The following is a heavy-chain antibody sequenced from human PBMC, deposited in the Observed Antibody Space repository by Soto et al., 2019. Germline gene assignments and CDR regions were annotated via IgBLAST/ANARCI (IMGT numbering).Heavy chain of an antibody. CDR1: GGTFSSYA. CDR3: AASPKFIAVAGHFNYYYGMDV. V-gene: IGHV1-69*13. D-gene: IGHD6-19*01. CDR2: IIPIFGTA. Sequence: GASVKVSCKASGGTFSSYAISWVRQAPGQGLEWMGGIIPIFGTANYAQKFQGRVTITADESTSTAYMELSSLRSEDTAVYYCAASPKFIAVAGHFNYYYGMDVWGQGTTVTVSS. J-gene: IGHJ6*02.